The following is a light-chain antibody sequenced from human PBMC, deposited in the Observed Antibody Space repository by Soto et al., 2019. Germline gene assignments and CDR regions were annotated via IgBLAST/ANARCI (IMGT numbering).Light chain of an antibody. CDR3: CSYAGSSTYV. CDR1: SSDIGDYDY. J-gene: IGLJ1*01. Sequence: QSVLTQPASVSGSPGQSITISCTGTSSDIGDYDYVSWYQHLPGKAPKLLIFDVTHRPSGVSDRFSGSKSGNTASLTISGVRPEDEADYYCCSYAGSSTYVFGTGTKLTVL. V-gene: IGLV2-14*01. CDR2: DVT.